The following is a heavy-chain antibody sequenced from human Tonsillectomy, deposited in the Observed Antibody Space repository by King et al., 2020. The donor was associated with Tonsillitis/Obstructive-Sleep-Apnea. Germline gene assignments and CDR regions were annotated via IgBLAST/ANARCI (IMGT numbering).Heavy chain of an antibody. V-gene: IGHV1-18*01. D-gene: IGHD3-16*02. CDR2: ISAYNGNT. J-gene: IGHJ4*02. Sequence: QLVQSGAEVKKPGASVKVSCKASGYTFTSYGISWVRQAPGQGLEWMGWISAYNGNTNYAQKLQGRVTMTTDTSTSTAYMELRSLRSDDTAVYYCARVVAEYDYIWGSYRLCYFDYWGQGTLVTVSS. CDR3: ARVVAEYDYIWGSYRLCYFDY. CDR1: GYTFTSYG.